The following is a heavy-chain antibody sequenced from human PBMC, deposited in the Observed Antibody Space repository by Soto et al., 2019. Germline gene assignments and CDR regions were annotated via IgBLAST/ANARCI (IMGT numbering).Heavy chain of an antibody. CDR2: ISGSGSGT. D-gene: IGHD5-12*01. Sequence: EVQLLESGGGLVQPGGSLRLSCAASGFTFISYVMSWVRQAPGKGLEWVSAISGSGSGTYYADSVKGRFTISRDNSKNTLYVQMNSLRAEDTAVYYCVKGRSGYDFDYWGQGTLVTVSS. V-gene: IGHV3-23*01. CDR3: VKGRSGYDFDY. CDR1: GFTFISYV. J-gene: IGHJ4*02.